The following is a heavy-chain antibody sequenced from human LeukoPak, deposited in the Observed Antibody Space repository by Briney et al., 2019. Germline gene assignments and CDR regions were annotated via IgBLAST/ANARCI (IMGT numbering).Heavy chain of an antibody. CDR3: AKGEDFWSGPPRY. Sequence: GGSLRLSCAASGFAFSSYAMSWVRQAPGKGLEWVSAISGSGGSTYYADSVKGRFTISRDNSKNTLYLQMNSLRAEDTAVYYCAKGEDFWSGPPRYWGQGTLVTVSS. CDR1: GFAFSSYA. D-gene: IGHD3-3*01. CDR2: ISGSGGST. J-gene: IGHJ4*02. V-gene: IGHV3-23*01.